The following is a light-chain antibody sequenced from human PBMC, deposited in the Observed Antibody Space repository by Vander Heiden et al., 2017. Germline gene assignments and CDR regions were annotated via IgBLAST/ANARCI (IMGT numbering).Light chain of an antibody. Sequence: DIQMTPPPSTLSASVGDRVTITCRASQSISSWLAWYQQKPGKAPKLLIYKASSVESGVPSRFSGSGSGTEFTLTISSLQPDDFATYYCQQYKSYSRTFGQGTKVEIK. CDR1: QSISSW. CDR3: QQYKSYSRT. CDR2: KAS. V-gene: IGKV1-5*03. J-gene: IGKJ1*01.